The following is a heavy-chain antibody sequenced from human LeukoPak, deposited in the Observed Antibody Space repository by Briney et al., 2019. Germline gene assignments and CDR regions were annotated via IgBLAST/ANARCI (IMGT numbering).Heavy chain of an antibody. V-gene: IGHV3-7*01. D-gene: IGHD4-11*01. CDR3: ARAPYRDSNYDY. CDR1: GFTFSSYW. Sequence: QSGGSLRLSCAASGFTFSSYWMTWVRQAPGKGLEWVANIKQDGSEKYYVDSVKGRFTISRDNAKNSLYLEMNSLRAEDTAVYYCARAPYRDSNYDYWGQGTLVTVSS. CDR2: IKQDGSEK. J-gene: IGHJ4*02.